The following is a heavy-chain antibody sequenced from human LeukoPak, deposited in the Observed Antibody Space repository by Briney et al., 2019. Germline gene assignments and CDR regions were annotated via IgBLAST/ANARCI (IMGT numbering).Heavy chain of an antibody. J-gene: IGHJ4*02. D-gene: IGHD1-1*01. CDR3: ARVNINNWHSCDY. CDR2: ICHSGSP. V-gene: IGHV4-4*02. Sequence: PSGTLSLTCAVSGGSISSNNWWGWVRQPPGKGLDWIGEICHSGSPNYNPSLKSRVTISVDKSRNHFSLNLSSVTAADTAVYYCARVNINNWHSCDYWGQGTLVTVSS. CDR1: GGSISSNNW.